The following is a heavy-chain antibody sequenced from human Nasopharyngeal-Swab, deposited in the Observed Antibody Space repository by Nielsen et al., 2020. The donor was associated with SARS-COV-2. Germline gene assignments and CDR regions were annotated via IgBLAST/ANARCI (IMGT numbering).Heavy chain of an antibody. Sequence: SETLSLTCTVSGCSISSSSYYWGCLRPPPGKGLEWIGSIYYSGSTYYNPSLKSRVTISVDTSKNQFSLKLSSVTAADTAVYYCARTYYDILTGYLKFDPWGQGTLVTVSS. CDR2: IYYSGST. CDR3: ARTYYDILTGYLKFDP. CDR1: GCSISSSSYY. J-gene: IGHJ5*02. D-gene: IGHD3-9*01. V-gene: IGHV4-39*01.